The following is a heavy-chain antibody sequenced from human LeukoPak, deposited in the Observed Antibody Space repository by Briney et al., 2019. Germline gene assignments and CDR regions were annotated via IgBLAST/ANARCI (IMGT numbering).Heavy chain of an antibody. V-gene: IGHV3-23*01. D-gene: IGHD2-15*01. Sequence: SGGSLRLSCAASGFTFSNYAMTWVRQAPGKGLEWVSGINYSGTSPYYADSVKGRCSVSRDNSKNTLYLQMDSLRVEDTAVYFCAKGPGGSGSSSPYFDSWGQGSLVTVSS. J-gene: IGHJ4*02. CDR3: AKGPGGSGSSSPYFDS. CDR1: GFTFSNYA. CDR2: INYSGTSP.